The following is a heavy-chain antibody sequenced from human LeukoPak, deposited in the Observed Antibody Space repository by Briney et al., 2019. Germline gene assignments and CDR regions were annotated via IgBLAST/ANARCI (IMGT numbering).Heavy chain of an antibody. CDR1: GFTFSSYA. D-gene: IGHD3-10*01. V-gene: IGHV3-64D*06. J-gene: IGHJ5*02. CDR3: VKSPLLWFGESYNWFDP. CDR2: ISSNGGST. Sequence: GGSLRLSCSASGFTFSSYAMHWVRQAPGEGLEYVSAISSNGGSTYYADSVKGRFTISRDNSKNTLYLQMSSLRAEDTAVYYCVKSPLLWFGESYNWFDPWGQGTLVTVSS.